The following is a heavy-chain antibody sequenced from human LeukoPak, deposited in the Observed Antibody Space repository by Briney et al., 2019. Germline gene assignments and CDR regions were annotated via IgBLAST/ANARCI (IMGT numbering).Heavy chain of an antibody. CDR3: AKDFRIGYSAHFDY. D-gene: IGHD2-21*01. J-gene: IGHJ4*02. Sequence: SETLSLTCTVSGGSFSSGNYYWSWIRQPPGKGLEWIGYIYYSGDTNYNPSLKGRVTISVDTSKNQVSLKLSSVTAADTAVYYCAKDFRIGYSAHFDYWGQGALVTVSS. V-gene: IGHV4-61*01. CDR1: GGSFSSGNYY. CDR2: IYYSGDT.